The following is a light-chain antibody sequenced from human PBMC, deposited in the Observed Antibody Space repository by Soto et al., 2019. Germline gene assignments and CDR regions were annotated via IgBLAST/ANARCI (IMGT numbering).Light chain of an antibody. CDR1: QSVSTS. V-gene: IGKV1-39*01. Sequence: DIHMTQSPSSLSASVGDRVTITCRASQSVSTSLNWYQQQPGKAPKLLIYTASSLQSGVPSRFSGSGSGTDFTLTISSLQPEDFAIYYCQQSNTTPRTFGQGTKLEIK. CDR2: TAS. J-gene: IGKJ2*01. CDR3: QQSNTTPRT.